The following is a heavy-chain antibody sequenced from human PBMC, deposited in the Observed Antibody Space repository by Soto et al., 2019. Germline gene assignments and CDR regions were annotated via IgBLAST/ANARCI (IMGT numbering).Heavy chain of an antibody. CDR3: ARDLQAGTDNVNWFAP. J-gene: IGHJ5*02. V-gene: IGHV3-30*04. CDR2: IAYDGSNR. D-gene: IGHD1-1*01. CDR1: GFSISRSA. Sequence: QVQLVESGGCVVQPGRSLRLSCAASGFSISRSAMHWVRQAPGKGLEWVAVIAYDGSNRWYADSAKGRFTISRDNSKNTVYLQMSSLRGEDTAVYYCARDLQAGTDNVNWFAPWGQGTLVTVSS.